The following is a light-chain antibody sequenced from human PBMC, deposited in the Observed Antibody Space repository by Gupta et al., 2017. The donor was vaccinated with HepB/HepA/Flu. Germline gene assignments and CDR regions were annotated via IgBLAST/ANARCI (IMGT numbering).Light chain of an antibody. J-gene: IGLJ2*01. Sequence: SAFTQPPSVSEAPGQKVTISCSGSSSNIGKNFISWYQKFPGTAPKLLIYDNKKRPSGIPDRFSGSKSGTSATLSITGLQTGDEADYYCGTWDTGLSAVALVGGGTKLSVL. CDR1: SSNIGKNF. CDR3: GTWDTGLSAVAL. V-gene: IGLV1-51*01. CDR2: DNK.